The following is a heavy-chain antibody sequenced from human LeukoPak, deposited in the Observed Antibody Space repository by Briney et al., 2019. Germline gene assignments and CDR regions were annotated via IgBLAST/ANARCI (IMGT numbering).Heavy chain of an antibody. D-gene: IGHD1-26*01. J-gene: IGHJ4*02. Sequence: PGGSLRLSCAASGFTFSSYWMAWVRQAPGKGLEWVANIKGDESARHQADSVKGRFTISRDNTRNALYLQMTNLRGDDTAVYYCARDGVGSLDYWGQGTLVTVSS. CDR3: ARDGVGSLDY. CDR1: GFTFSSYW. CDR2: IKGDESAR. V-gene: IGHV3-7*01.